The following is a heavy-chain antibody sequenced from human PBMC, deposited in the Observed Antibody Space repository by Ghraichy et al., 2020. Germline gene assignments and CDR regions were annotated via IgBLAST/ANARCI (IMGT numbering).Heavy chain of an antibody. CDR3: ARGWEYRSGWYYFDY. J-gene: IGHJ4*02. CDR1: GGSISSYY. CDR2: IYSGGST. V-gene: IGHV4-4*07. Sequence: LSLTCTVSGGSISSYYWSWIRQPAGKGLEWVGRIYSGGSTKYNPSLESRVTISEDTSKNQFSLRLTSVTAADTAVYYCARGWEYRSGWYYFDYWGQGSLVTVSS. D-gene: IGHD6-19*01.